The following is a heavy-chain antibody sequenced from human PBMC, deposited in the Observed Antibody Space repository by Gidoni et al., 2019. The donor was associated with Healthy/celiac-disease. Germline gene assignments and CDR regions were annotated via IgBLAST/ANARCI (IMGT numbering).Heavy chain of an antibody. Sequence: EVQLLESGGGLVQPGGSLRLSCAASGFTFSRYAMSWVRQAPGKGLGWVSAISGSGGRTYYADSVKGRFTISRDNSKNTLYLQMNSLRAEDTAVYYCAKDASDPGSDWYLPLNYWGQGTLVTVSS. J-gene: IGHJ4*02. D-gene: IGHD6-19*01. V-gene: IGHV3-23*01. CDR1: GFTFSRYA. CDR2: ISGSGGRT. CDR3: AKDASDPGSDWYLPLNY.